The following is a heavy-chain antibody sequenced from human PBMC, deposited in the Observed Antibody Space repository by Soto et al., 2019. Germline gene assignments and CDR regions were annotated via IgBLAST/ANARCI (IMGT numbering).Heavy chain of an antibody. J-gene: IGHJ4*02. Sequence: GASVKVSCKASGYTFTSYAMHWVRQAPGQRLEWMGWINAGNGNTKYSQKFQGRVTITRDTSASTAYMELSSLRSEDTAVYYCASGAVAGPRQSKAIDYWGQGTVVTVSS. CDR1: GYTFTSYA. CDR2: INAGNGNT. D-gene: IGHD6-19*01. V-gene: IGHV1-3*01. CDR3: ASGAVAGPRQSKAIDY.